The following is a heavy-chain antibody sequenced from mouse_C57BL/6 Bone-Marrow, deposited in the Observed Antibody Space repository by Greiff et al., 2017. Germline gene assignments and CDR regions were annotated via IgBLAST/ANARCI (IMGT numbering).Heavy chain of an antibody. CDR3: ARAYGSNAWFAY. Sequence: EVKLVESGGGLVKPGGSLKLSCAASGFTFSSYAMSWVRQTPEKRLEWVATISDGGSYTYYPDNVKGRFTISRDNAKNNLYLQMSHLKSEDTAMYYCARAYGSNAWFAYWGQGTLVTVSA. CDR1: GFTFSSYA. J-gene: IGHJ3*01. D-gene: IGHD1-1*01. CDR2: ISDGGSYT. V-gene: IGHV5-4*03.